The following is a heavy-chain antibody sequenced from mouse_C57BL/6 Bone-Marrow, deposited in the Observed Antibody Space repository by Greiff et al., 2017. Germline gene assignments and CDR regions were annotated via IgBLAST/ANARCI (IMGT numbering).Heavy chain of an antibody. D-gene: IGHD1-1*01. Sequence: VQLQQSGAELVRPGSSVKMSCKTSGYTFTSYGINWVKQRPGQGLEWIGYIYIGNGYTEYNEKFKGKATLTLDTSSSTAYMQLSSLTSEDSAIXFCARDYYGSSWYFDVWGTGTTVTVSS. V-gene: IGHV1-58*01. CDR3: ARDYYGSSWYFDV. CDR2: IYIGNGYT. CDR1: GYTFTSYG. J-gene: IGHJ1*03.